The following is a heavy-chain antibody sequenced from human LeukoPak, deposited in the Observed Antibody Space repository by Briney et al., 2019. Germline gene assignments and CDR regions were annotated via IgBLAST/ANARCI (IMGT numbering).Heavy chain of an antibody. D-gene: IGHD1-26*01. V-gene: IGHV3-7*01. CDR3: AKDRRYTGSYGPGVG. CDR2: IKQDGSEK. CDR1: GFTFSSFW. J-gene: IGHJ4*02. Sequence: GGSLRLSCAASGFTFSSFWMSWVRKAPGKGLEWVATIKQDGSEKYYVDSVKGRFTISRDNAKNSLYLQMNSLRAEDKAVYYCAKDRRYTGSYGPGVGWGQGTLVTVSS.